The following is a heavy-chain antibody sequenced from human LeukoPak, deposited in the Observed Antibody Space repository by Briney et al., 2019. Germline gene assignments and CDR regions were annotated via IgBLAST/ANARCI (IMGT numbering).Heavy chain of an antibody. V-gene: IGHV1-24*01. Sequence: SVKVSCKVSGYTLTELSMHWERQAPGKGLEWMGGFDPEDGETIYAQKFQGRVTMTEDTSTDTAYMELSSLRSEDTAVYYCATGNHGSGSYVGLWGQGTLVTVSS. D-gene: IGHD3-10*01. CDR2: FDPEDGET. CDR3: ATGNHGSGSYVGL. CDR1: GYTLTELS. J-gene: IGHJ4*02.